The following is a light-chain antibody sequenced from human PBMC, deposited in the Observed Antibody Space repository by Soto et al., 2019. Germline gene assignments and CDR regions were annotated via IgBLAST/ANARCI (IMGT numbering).Light chain of an antibody. CDR1: QRVYGN. J-gene: IGKJ4*01. CDR2: AAS. CDR3: QQYNNWPLLS. Sequence: ELLMTQSPATLSVSPGETATLSCRASQRVYGNLAWYQQKPGQAPRLLVFAASTRAAGIPARFSGGGSGTEYTLTISSLQSEDLAVYYCQQYNNWPLLSFGGGTKVEI. V-gene: IGKV3D-15*01.